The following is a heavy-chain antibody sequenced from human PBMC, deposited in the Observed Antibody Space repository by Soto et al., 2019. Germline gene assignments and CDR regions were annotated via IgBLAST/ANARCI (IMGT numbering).Heavy chain of an antibody. CDR1: GGSISSSSYY. CDR3: ARSLNYYDSSGYYSAYYGMDV. D-gene: IGHD3-22*01. V-gene: IGHV4-39*01. Sequence: SETLSLTCSVSGGSISSSSYYWGWIRQPSGKGLEWIGSIYYSGSIYYNPSLKSRVTISVDTSKNQFSLKLSSVTAADTAVYYCARSLNYYDSSGYYSAYYGMDVWGQGTTVTVSS. J-gene: IGHJ6*02. CDR2: IYYSGSI.